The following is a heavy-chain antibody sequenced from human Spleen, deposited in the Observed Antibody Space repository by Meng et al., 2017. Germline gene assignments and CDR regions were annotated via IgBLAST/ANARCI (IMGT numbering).Heavy chain of an antibody. CDR3: ALTAVGATFDY. CDR2: ISYDGSNK. J-gene: IGHJ4*02. V-gene: IGHV3-30*03. Sequence: AVISYDGSNKYYADSVKGRFTISRDNSKNTLNLQLNSLRAEDMAVYYCALTAVGATFDYWGQGTLVTVSS. D-gene: IGHD1-26*01.